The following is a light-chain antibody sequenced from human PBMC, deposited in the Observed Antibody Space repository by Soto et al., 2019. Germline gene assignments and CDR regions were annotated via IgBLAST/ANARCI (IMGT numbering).Light chain of an antibody. CDR3: HQLNNYPIT. CDR2: GAS. CDR1: PGINNY. V-gene: IGKV1-9*01. J-gene: IGKJ5*01. Sequence: IQLTQTPSSLSASVGDRVTITCRASPGINNYVAWYQQKPGKAPKLLIYGASTLQSGVPSRFSGSGSGTDFTLTISSLLPEDFATYDCHQLNNYPITFGQGTRLEIK.